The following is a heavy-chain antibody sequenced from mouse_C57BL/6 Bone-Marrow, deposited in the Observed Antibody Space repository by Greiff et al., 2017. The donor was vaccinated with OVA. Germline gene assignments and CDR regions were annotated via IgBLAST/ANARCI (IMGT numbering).Heavy chain of an antibody. V-gene: IGHV1-18*01. Sequence: VQLQQPGAELVRPGSSVKIPCKASGYTFTDYNMDWVKQSHGKSLEWIGDINPNNGGTIYNQKFKGKATLTVDKSSSTAYMELRSLTSEDTAVYYCARKRVYDGYYDYYAMDYWGQGTSVTVSS. CDR1: GYTFTDYN. CDR3: ARKRVYDGYYDYYAMDY. J-gene: IGHJ4*01. D-gene: IGHD2-3*01. CDR2: INPNNGGT.